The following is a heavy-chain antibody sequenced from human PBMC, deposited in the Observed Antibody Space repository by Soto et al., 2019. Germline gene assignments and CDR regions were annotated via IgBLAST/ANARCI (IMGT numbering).Heavy chain of an antibody. Sequence: SETLSLTCAVSSGSISSSNWWSWVRQLPGKGLEWIGEIYHSGSTNYNPSLKSRVTISVDKSKNQFSLKLSSVTAADTAVYYCARRGIAARQGGNYYYYYMDVWGKGTTVTVSS. J-gene: IGHJ6*03. V-gene: IGHV4-4*02. CDR3: ARRGIAARQGGNYYYYYMDV. CDR2: IYHSGST. CDR1: SGSISSSNW. D-gene: IGHD6-6*01.